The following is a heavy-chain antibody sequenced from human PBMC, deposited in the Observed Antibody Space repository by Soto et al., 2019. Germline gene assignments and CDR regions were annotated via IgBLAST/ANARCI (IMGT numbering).Heavy chain of an antibody. CDR3: AREEEGYCSGGSCYWFDP. Sequence: TLSLTCTVSGGSISGGVHSWSWIRQPPGKGLEWIGHIYDSGSTYYNPSLKSRVTISVDTSKNQFSLKLSSVTAADTAVYYCAREEEGYCSGGSCYWFDPWGQGTLVTVPQ. J-gene: IGHJ5*02. V-gene: IGHV4-31*03. CDR2: IYDSGST. CDR1: GGSISGGVHS. D-gene: IGHD2-15*01.